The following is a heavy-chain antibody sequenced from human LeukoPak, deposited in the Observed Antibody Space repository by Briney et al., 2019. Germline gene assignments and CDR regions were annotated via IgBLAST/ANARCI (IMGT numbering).Heavy chain of an antibody. D-gene: IGHD5-18*01. J-gene: IGHJ4*02. Sequence: GGSLRLSCAASGFTFSSYAMSWVRQAPGKGLEWVSAISGSGGSTYYAGSVKGRFTISRDNSKNTLYLQMNSLRAEDTAVYYCAKVGGYSSSAPDYWGQGTLVTVSS. CDR2: ISGSGGST. CDR3: AKVGGYSSSAPDY. CDR1: GFTFSSYA. V-gene: IGHV3-23*01.